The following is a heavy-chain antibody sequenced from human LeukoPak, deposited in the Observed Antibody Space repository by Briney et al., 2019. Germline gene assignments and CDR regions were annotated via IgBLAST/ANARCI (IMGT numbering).Heavy chain of an antibody. Sequence: SVKVSCKASGGTFSSYTISWVRQAPGQGLEWMGRIIPILGIANYAQKFQGRVTITADKSTSTAYMELSSLRSEDTAVYYCAGNTLSYYYDSSGYYNAFDIWGQGTMVTVS. CDR1: GGTFSSYT. V-gene: IGHV1-69*02. CDR3: AGNTLSYYYDSSGYYNAFDI. CDR2: IIPILGIA. D-gene: IGHD3-22*01. J-gene: IGHJ3*02.